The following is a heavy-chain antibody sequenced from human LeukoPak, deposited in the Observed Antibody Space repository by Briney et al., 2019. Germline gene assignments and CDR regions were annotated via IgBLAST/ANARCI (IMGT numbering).Heavy chain of an antibody. CDR3: ARAYSSGNDAFDI. D-gene: IGHD6-19*01. Sequence: GGSLRLSCAASGFTFSSYGMHWVRQAPGKGLEWVAVIWYDGSNKYYADSVKGRFTISRDNSKNTLYLQMNSLRAEDTAVYYCARAYSSGNDAFDIWGQGTMVTVSS. CDR2: IWYDGSNK. CDR1: GFTFSSYG. V-gene: IGHV3-33*01. J-gene: IGHJ3*02.